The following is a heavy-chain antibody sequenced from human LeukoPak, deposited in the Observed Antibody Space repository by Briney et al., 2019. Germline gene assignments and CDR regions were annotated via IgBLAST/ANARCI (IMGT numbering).Heavy chain of an antibody. CDR1: GDSITSYY. V-gene: IGHV4-59*12. CDR3: ARTSFGGREMYYYDSEDAFDI. CDR2: IYYSGST. D-gene: IGHD3-22*01. Sequence: AETLSLTCTVSGDSITSYYWSWIRQSPGKGLEWIGYIYYSGSTNYNPSLKSRVTMSVDTSKNQFSLKLSSVTAADTAVYYCARTSFGGREMYYYDSEDAFDIWGQGTMVTVSS. J-gene: IGHJ3*02.